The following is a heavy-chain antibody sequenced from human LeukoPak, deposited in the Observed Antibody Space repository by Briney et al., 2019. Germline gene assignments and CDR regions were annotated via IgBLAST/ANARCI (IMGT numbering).Heavy chain of an antibody. CDR2: INHSGST. CDR1: GGSFSGYY. J-gene: IGHJ4*02. CDR3: ARGPWLVRAVDY. D-gene: IGHD6-19*01. Sequence: KPSETLSLTCAVYGGSFSGYYWSWIRQPPGKGLEWIGEINHSGSTNYNPSLKSRVTISVDTSKNQFSLKLSSVTAADTAVYYCARGPWLVRAVDYWGQGTLVTVSS. V-gene: IGHV4-34*01.